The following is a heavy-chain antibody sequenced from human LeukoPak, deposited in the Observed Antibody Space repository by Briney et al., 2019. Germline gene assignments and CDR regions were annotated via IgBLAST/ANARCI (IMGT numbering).Heavy chain of an antibody. CDR2: ISGGGATT. CDR3: AKSTGYSTTGRDFDS. J-gene: IGHJ4*02. CDR1: GFTFSSYS. V-gene: IGHV3-23*01. D-gene: IGHD6-13*01. Sequence: GGSLRLSCAASGFTFSSYSMNWVRQAPGKGLEWVSDISGGGATTFYADSVKGRFTISRDNSKNTLYLQLSSLIAEDTAVYYCAKSTGYSTTGRDFDSWGRGTLVTVSS.